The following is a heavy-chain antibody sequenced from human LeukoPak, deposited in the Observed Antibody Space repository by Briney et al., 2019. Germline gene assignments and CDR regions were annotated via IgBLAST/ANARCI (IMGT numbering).Heavy chain of an antibody. CDR2: IYTNGNT. V-gene: IGHV4-61*02. CDR3: ARGYYDILTGYRKYPEMYYFDY. D-gene: IGHD3-9*01. J-gene: IGHJ4*02. CDR1: GGSLSSGGYY. Sequence: PSQTLSLTCSVSGGSLSSGGYYWTWIRQPAGKGPEWIGRIYTNGNTNYNPSLKSRVTMSVDTSKNQFSLKLSSVTAADTAVYYCARGYYDILTGYRKYPEMYYFDYWGQGTLVTVSS.